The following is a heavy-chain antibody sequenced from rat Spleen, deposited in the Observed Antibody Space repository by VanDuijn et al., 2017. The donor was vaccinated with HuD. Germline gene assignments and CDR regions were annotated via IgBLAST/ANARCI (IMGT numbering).Heavy chain of an antibody. CDR2: TSYEGSSI. CDR3: ARGHSMGMDYFDY. CDR1: GFIFRDYY. Sequence: EVQLVESGGGLVQPGRSLKLSCAASGFIFRDYYMAWVRQAPKKVLEWVASTSYEGSSIYYGDSVKGRFTISRDNVKGTLYLQMNSLRSEDTATYYCARGHSMGMDYFDYWGQGVMVTVSS. D-gene: IGHD1-7*01. V-gene: IGHV5-22*01. J-gene: IGHJ2*01.